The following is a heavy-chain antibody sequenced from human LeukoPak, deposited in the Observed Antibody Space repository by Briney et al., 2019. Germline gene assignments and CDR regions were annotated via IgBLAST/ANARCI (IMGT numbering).Heavy chain of an antibody. J-gene: IGHJ3*02. V-gene: IGHV3-48*03. D-gene: IGHD3/OR15-3a*01. CDR2: ISSSGSTI. CDR1: GFTFSSYE. Sequence: GGSLRLSCAASGFTFSSYEMNWVRQAPGKGLEWVSYISSSGSTIYYADSVKGRFTISRDNAKNSLYLQINSLRAEDTAVYYCATPVIWTWGHDAFDIWGQGTMVTVSS. CDR3: ATPVIWTWGHDAFDI.